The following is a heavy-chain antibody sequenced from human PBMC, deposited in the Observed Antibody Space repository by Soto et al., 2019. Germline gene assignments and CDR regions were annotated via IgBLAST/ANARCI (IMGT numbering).Heavy chain of an antibody. J-gene: IGHJ5*02. D-gene: IGHD6-19*01. CDR1: GGSISSYY. V-gene: IGHV4-4*07. CDR3: ARGVAVAGLNWFDP. Sequence: PSETLSLTCTVSGGSISSYYWSWIRQPAGKGLEWIGRIYTSGSTNYNPSLKSRVTMSVDTSKNQFSLKLSSVTAADTAVYYCARGVAVAGLNWFDPWGQGTLVTVSS. CDR2: IYTSGST.